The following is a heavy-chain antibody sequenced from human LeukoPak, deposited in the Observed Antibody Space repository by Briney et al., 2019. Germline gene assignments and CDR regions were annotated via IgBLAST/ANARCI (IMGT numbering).Heavy chain of an antibody. CDR3: ARAKDPYRHWDD. Sequence: GGSLRLSCAVSGFTFSDHYMDCVRQAPGKGLEWVGCTRDKASSYTTEYAASVKGRFTISRDDSKNSLYLQMNSLKTEDTAVYYCARAKDPYRHWDDWGQGTLVTVSS. V-gene: IGHV3-72*01. D-gene: IGHD1-14*01. J-gene: IGHJ4*02. CDR2: TRDKASSYTT. CDR1: GFTFSDHY.